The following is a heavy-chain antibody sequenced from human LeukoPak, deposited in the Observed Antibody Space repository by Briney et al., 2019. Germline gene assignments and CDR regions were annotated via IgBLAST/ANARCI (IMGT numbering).Heavy chain of an antibody. CDR2: ISSSSSHI. CDR3: ARGRLVGATTVDY. CDR1: GFTFSSYN. Sequence: GGSLRLSCAASGFTFSSYNMNWVRQAPGKGLEWVSCISSSSSHIFYAGSVQGRFTISRDNAKNSLYLQMNSLRAEDTAVYYCARGRLVGATTVDYWGQGTLVTVSS. D-gene: IGHD1-26*01. V-gene: IGHV3-21*01. J-gene: IGHJ4*02.